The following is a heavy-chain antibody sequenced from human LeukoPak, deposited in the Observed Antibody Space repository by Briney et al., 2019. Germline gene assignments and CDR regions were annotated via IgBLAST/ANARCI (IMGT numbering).Heavy chain of an antibody. Sequence: SETLSLTCAVSGVSISSSNWWSWVRQPPGKGLEWIGEIYHSGSTNYNPSLKSRVTISVDTSKNQFSLKLSSVTAADTAVYYCARCWSGYEQRIDYWGQGTLVTVSS. CDR3: ARCWSGYEQRIDY. CDR2: IYHSGST. D-gene: IGHD5-12*01. J-gene: IGHJ4*02. V-gene: IGHV4-4*02. CDR1: GVSISSSNW.